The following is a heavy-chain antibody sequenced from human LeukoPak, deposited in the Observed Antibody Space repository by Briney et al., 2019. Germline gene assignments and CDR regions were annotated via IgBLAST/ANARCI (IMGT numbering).Heavy chain of an antibody. CDR2: IYYSGST. V-gene: IGHV4-59*01. J-gene: IGHJ3*02. D-gene: IGHD3-10*01. CDR1: GGSISSYY. CDR3: AREQYYYGQWSAFDI. Sequence: SGTLSLTCTVSGGSISSYYWSWIRQPPGKGLEWIGYIYYSGSTNYNPSLKSRVTISVDTSKNQFSLKLSSVTAADTAVYYCAREQYYYGQWSAFDIWGQGTMVTVSS.